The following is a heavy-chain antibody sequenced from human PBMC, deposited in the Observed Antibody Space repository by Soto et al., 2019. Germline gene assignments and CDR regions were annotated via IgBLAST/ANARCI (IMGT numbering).Heavy chain of an antibody. J-gene: IGHJ6*02. CDR3: ARVLRVTMVRGVTGRSYGMDV. Sequence: GGSLRLSCAASGFTFSDYYMSWIRQAPGKGLEWVSYISSSSSYTNYADSVKGRFTISRDNAKNSLYLQMNSLRAEDTAVYYCARVLRVTMVRGVTGRSYGMDVWGQGTTVTVSS. V-gene: IGHV3-11*05. CDR2: ISSSSSYT. D-gene: IGHD3-10*01. CDR1: GFTFSDYY.